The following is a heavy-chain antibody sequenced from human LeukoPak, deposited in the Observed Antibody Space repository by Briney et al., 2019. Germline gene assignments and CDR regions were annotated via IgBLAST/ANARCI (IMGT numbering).Heavy chain of an antibody. CDR3: VKERGSSWLYFDC. CDR2: ISVGGGST. J-gene: IGHJ4*02. Sequence: GGSLRLSCAASGFTFPNYAMSWVRQAPGKGLEWVSAISVGGGSTYYADSVQGRFTISRDNSKNTLYLQMNSLRAEDTAVYYCVKERGSSWLYFDCWGQGTLVTVSS. D-gene: IGHD6-13*01. CDR1: GFTFPNYA. V-gene: IGHV3-23*01.